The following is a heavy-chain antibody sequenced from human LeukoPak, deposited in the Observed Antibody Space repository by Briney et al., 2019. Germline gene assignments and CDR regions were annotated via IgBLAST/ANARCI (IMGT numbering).Heavy chain of an antibody. D-gene: IGHD3-22*01. CDR1: GCTFSSYA. CDR2: ISYDGSNK. CDR3: ARDISPTIVPWDGMDV. Sequence: GGSLRLSCAASGCTFSSYAMHWVRQAPGRGLEWVAGISYDGSNKYYADSVKGRFTISRDNSKTTLYLQMNSLRAEDTAVYYCARDISPTIVPWDGMDVWGQGTTVTVSS. J-gene: IGHJ6*02. V-gene: IGHV3-30-3*01.